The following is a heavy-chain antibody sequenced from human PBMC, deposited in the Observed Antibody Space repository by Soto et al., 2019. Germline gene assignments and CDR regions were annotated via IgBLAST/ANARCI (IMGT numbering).Heavy chain of an antibody. V-gene: IGHV1-2*02. CDR3: AKDLTRKLAYRLDP. D-gene: IGHD3-16*01. Sequence: ASVKVSCKASGFSFTGYYIHWLRQAPGQGLEWMGWINAHSGGTEYAQKFQGRVTLTRDTSISIAYMTLSSLRSDDTAIYYCAKDLTRKLAYRLDPRGQRTQVTVSS. CDR1: GFSFTGYY. CDR2: INAHSGGT. J-gene: IGHJ5*02.